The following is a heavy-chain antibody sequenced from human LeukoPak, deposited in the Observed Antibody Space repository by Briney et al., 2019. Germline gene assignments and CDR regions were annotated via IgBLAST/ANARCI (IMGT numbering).Heavy chain of an antibody. CDR2: IYYSGST. V-gene: IGHV4-39*07. Sequence: SETLSLTCTVSGGSISSSSYYWGWIRQPPGKGLEWIGSIYYSGSTYYNPSPKSRVTISVDTSKNQFSLKLSSVTAADTAVYYCAAIMTTVTILDYWGQGTLVTVSS. CDR3: AAIMTTVTILDY. D-gene: IGHD4-17*01. J-gene: IGHJ4*02. CDR1: GGSISSSSYY.